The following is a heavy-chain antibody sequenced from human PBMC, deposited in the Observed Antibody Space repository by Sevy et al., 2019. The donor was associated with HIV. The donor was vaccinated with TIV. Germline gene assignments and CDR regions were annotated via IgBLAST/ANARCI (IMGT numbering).Heavy chain of an antibody. V-gene: IGHV1-46*01. CDR3: ARAKYYYDSSGYYYVSYFDY. Sequence: ASVKVSCKASGYTFTSYYMHWVRQAPGQGLEWMGIINPSGGSTSYAQKFQGRVTMTRDTSTRTVYMELSSLRSEDTAVYYCARAKYYYDSSGYYYVSYFDYWGQGTLVTVSS. J-gene: IGHJ4*02. D-gene: IGHD3-22*01. CDR2: INPSGGST. CDR1: GYTFTSYY.